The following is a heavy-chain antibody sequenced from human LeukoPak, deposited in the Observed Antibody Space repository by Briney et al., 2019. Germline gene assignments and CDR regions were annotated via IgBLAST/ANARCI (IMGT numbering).Heavy chain of an antibody. CDR2: INHSGST. Sequence: SETLSLTCAVYGGSFSGYYWSWIRQPPGKGLEWIGEINHSGSTNYNPSLKSRVTISVDTSKNQFSLKLSSVTAADTAVYYCARLGAIVDYWGQGTLVTVSS. J-gene: IGHJ4*02. D-gene: IGHD1-26*01. V-gene: IGHV4-34*01. CDR3: ARLGAIVDY. CDR1: GGSFSGYY.